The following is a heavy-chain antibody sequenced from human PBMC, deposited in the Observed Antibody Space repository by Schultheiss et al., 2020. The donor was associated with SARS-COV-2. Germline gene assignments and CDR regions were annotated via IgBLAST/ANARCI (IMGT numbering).Heavy chain of an antibody. V-gene: IGHV4-31*11. CDR1: GYSISDGFS. CDR3: ARGNLGLLWFGTSVYGMDV. D-gene: IGHD3-10*01. Sequence: SETLSLTCAVSGYSISDGFSWGWIRQPPGKGLEWIGYIYYSGSTYYNPSLKSRVTISVDTSKNQFSLKLSSVTAADTAVYYCARGNLGLLWFGTSVYGMDVWGQGTTVTVSS. J-gene: IGHJ6*02. CDR2: IYYSGST.